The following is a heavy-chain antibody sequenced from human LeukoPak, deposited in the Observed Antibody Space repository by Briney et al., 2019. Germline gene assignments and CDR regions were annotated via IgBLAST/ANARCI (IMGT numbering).Heavy chain of an antibody. V-gene: IGHV3-33*01. CDR3: ARTITMVRSYYYGMDV. D-gene: IGHD3-10*01. CDR2: IWYDGSNK. J-gene: IGHJ6*02. CDR1: GFTFSSYG. Sequence: PGGSLRLSCAASGFTFSSYGMHWVRQAPGKGLEWVAVIWYDGSNKYYADSVKGRFTISRDSSKNTLYLQMNSLRAEDTAVYYCARTITMVRSYYYGMDVWGQGTTVTVSS.